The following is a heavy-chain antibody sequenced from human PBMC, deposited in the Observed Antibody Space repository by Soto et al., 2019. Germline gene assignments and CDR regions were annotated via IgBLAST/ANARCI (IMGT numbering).Heavy chain of an antibody. CDR1: GYTFTSYA. D-gene: IGHD1-26*01. CDR2: INAGNGNT. V-gene: IGHV1-3*01. CDR3: ARVRRIVGATGYYGMDV. J-gene: IGHJ6*02. Sequence: ASVKVSCKASGYTFTSYAMQWVRQAPGQRLEWMGWINAGNGNTKYSQKFQGRVTITSDTSASTDYMELSSLRSEDTAVYYCARVRRIVGATGYYGMDVWGQGTTVTVSS.